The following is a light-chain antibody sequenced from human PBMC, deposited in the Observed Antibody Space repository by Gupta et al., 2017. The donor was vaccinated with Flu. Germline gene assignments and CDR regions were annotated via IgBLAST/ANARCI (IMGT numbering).Light chain of an antibody. V-gene: IGKV2-28*01. J-gene: IGKJ1*01. CDR2: LGS. Sequence: VTPGEPASIYCRSSQSLLHSNGYNYLDWYLQKPGQSPQLLIYLGSNRASGVPDRFSGSGSGTDFTLKISIVDAEDVGVYYCRQSLQTPRTFGQGTKVEIK. CDR1: QSLLHSNGYNY. CDR3: RQSLQTPRT.